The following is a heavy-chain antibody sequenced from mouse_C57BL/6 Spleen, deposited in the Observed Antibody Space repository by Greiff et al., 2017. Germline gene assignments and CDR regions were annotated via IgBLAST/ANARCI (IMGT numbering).Heavy chain of an antibody. CDR3: ANYGNFLFDY. CDR2: ISSGGSYT. D-gene: IGHD2-1*01. Sequence: EVKLVESGGDLVKPGGSLKLSCAASGFTFSSYGMSWVRQTPDKRLEWVATISSGGSYTYYPDSVKGRFTISRDNAKNTLYLQMSSLKSEDTAMYYCANYGNFLFDYWGQGTTLTVSS. CDR1: GFTFSSYG. J-gene: IGHJ2*01. V-gene: IGHV5-6*02.